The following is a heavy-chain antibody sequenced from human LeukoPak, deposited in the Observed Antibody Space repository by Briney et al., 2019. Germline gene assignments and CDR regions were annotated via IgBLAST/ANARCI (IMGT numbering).Heavy chain of an antibody. Sequence: GGSLRLSCAASGFTFSSYSMNWVRQAPGKGLEWVSSISSSSSYIYYADSVKGRFTISRDNAKNSLYLQMSSLRAEDTAVYYCARDRTSGCSGGSCYNGGFDYWGQGTLVTVSS. CDR3: ARDRTSGCSGGSCYNGGFDY. CDR2: ISSSSSYI. CDR1: GFTFSSYS. V-gene: IGHV3-21*01. J-gene: IGHJ4*02. D-gene: IGHD2-15*01.